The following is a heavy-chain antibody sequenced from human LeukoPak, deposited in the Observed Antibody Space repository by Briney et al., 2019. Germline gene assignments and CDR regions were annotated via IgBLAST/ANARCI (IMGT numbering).Heavy chain of an antibody. D-gene: IGHD6-13*01. CDR1: GASISSSSTY. V-gene: IGHV4-39*01. Sequence: SETLSLTCTVSGASISSSSTYWGWIRQPPGKGLEWIGSMYYSGSTYYNPSLKSRVTISVVTSKNQFSLKLSSVTAADTAVYYCASCRGSSWYYFDYWGQGTLVTVSS. CDR2: MYYSGST. J-gene: IGHJ4*02. CDR3: ASCRGSSWYYFDY.